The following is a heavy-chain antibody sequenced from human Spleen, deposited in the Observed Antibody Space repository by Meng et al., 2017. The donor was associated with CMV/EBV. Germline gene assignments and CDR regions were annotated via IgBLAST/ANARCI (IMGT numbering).Heavy chain of an antibody. CDR1: FTLYR. D-gene: IGHD3-10*01. V-gene: IGHV5-51*01. J-gene: IGHJ4*02. CDR3: ARSPYYYGSWRFNYFDS. Sequence: FTLYRLCWVRPMPVPRLAWMGLIYPCDSDTRYSPSLQRQVTISADKSISTAYLQWRSLTASDTSMYYCARSPYYYGSWRFNYFDSWGQGTLVTVSS. CDR2: IYPCDSDT.